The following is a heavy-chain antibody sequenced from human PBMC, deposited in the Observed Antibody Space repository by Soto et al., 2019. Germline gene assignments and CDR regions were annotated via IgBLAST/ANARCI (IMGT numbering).Heavy chain of an antibody. D-gene: IGHD3-10*01. CDR2: LDGAGGST. V-gene: IGHV3-23*01. Sequence: XESLLLSCLASGFTFSDFAMTWVRHVPGRGLEWVASLDGAGGSTYYAESVRGRFSISRDNSQNTLFLQMKRLTVDDTAIYYCAAPRDEYGSGVSWFTYGMDIWGQGTTVTVSS. J-gene: IGHJ6*02. CDR1: GFTFSDFA. CDR3: AAPRDEYGSGVSWFTYGMDI.